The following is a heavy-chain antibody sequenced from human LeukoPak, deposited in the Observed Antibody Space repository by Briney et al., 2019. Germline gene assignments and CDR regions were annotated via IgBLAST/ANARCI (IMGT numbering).Heavy chain of an antibody. CDR1: GGSFSGYY. J-gene: IGHJ5*02. D-gene: IGHD3-3*01. V-gene: IGHV4-34*01. CDR2: SNHSGST. Sequence: SETLSLTCAVYGGSFSGYYWRWIRQPPGKGLEWIGESNHSGSTNYNPSLKSRLTKSIDTSKNQFSLKLSSVTAADTAVYYCARKFNVLRFLEWATAWFDPWGQGTLVTVSS. CDR3: ARKFNVLRFLEWATAWFDP.